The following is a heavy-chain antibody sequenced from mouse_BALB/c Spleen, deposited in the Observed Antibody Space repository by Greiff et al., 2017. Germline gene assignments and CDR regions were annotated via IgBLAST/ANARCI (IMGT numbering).Heavy chain of an antibody. CDR3: TRGEDDFDY. CDR1: GFTFSSYT. Sequence: EVQRVESGGGLVKPGGSLKLSCAASGFTFSSYTMSWVRQTPEKRLEWVATISSGGSYTYYPDSVKGRFTISRDNAKNTLYLQMSSLKSEDTAMYYCTRGEDDFDYWGQGTTLTVSS. J-gene: IGHJ2*01. CDR2: ISSGGSYT. V-gene: IGHV5-6-4*01.